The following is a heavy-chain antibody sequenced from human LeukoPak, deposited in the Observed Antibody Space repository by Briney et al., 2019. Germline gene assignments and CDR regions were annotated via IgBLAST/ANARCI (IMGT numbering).Heavy chain of an antibody. D-gene: IGHD6-19*01. V-gene: IGHV3-48*03. CDR2: ISSRGTTL. CDR3: ARDRGNGWDY. Sequence: GGSLRLSCAASGFTFNSYEMNWVRQAPGKGLEWLSYISSRGTTLYYADSVKGRFTISRDNAKNSLYLQMNSLGAEDTAIYYCARDRGNGWDYWGQGTLVTVSS. CDR1: GFTFNSYE. J-gene: IGHJ4*02.